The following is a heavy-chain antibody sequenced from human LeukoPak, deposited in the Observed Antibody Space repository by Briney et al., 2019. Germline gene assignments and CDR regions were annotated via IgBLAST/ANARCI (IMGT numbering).Heavy chain of an antibody. CDR1: GFTVSSNY. CDR2: IYSGGST. J-gene: IGHJ6*02. D-gene: IGHD2-15*01. Sequence: GGSLRLSCAASGFTVSSNYMSWVRQAPGKGLEWVSVIYSGGSTYYADSVKGRFTISRDNSKNTLYLQMNSLRAEDTAVYYCARVFPPVVVVAATHPGYGMDVWGQGTTVTVSS. CDR3: ARVFPPVVVVAATHPGYGMDV. V-gene: IGHV3-53*01.